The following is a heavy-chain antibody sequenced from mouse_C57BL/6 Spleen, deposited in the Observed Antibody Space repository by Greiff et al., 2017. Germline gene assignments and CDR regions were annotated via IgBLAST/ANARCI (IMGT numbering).Heavy chain of an antibody. D-gene: IGHD1-1*01. Sequence: EVMLVESEGGLVQPGSSMKLSCTASGFTFSDYYMAWVRQVPEKGLEWVANINYDGSSTYYLDSLKSRFIISRDNAKNILYLQMSSLKSEDTATYYGARGGYGSPLDYWGQGTTLTVSS. CDR2: INYDGSST. CDR1: GFTFSDYY. J-gene: IGHJ2*01. V-gene: IGHV5-16*01. CDR3: ARGGYGSPLDY.